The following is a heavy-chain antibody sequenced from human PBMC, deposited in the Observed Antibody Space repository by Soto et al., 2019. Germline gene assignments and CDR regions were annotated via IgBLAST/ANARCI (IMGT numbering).Heavy chain of an antibody. CDR2: IHYSGAT. V-gene: IGHV4-59*01. J-gene: IGHJ3*01. Sequence: QVQLQESGPGLVKPSETLSLTCTVSGGSISNYYWNWIRQTPWRGLEWIGFIHYSGATSYNPSLRGRATISVDTSKNQFSLKLTSVTAADTAVYYCARPNDNSLPGPSDDYAFDVWGQGTMVNVSS. D-gene: IGHD3-9*01. CDR3: ARPNDNSLPGPSDDYAFDV. CDR1: GGSISNYY.